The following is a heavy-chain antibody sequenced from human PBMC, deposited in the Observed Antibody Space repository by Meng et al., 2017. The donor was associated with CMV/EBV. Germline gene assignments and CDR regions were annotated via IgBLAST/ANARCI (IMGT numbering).Heavy chain of an antibody. V-gene: IGHV3-30*02. CDR1: GFTFSSYG. CDR3: AKRKGGYSYGDFDY. J-gene: IGHJ4*02. D-gene: IGHD5-18*01. Sequence: GGSLRLSCAASGFTFSSYGMHWVRQAPGKGLEWVAFIRYDGSNKYYADSVKGRFTISRDNSKNTLYLQKNSLRAEDTAVYYCAKRKGGYSYGDFDYWGQGTLVTVSS. CDR2: IRYDGSNK.